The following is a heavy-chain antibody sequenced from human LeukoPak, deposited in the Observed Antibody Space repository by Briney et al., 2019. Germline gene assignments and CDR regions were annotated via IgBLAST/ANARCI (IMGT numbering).Heavy chain of an antibody. D-gene: IGHD1-26*01. V-gene: IGHV1-2*02. CDR3: ARGDQWEPMGVDY. CDR2: INPNSGGT. J-gene: IGHJ4*02. Sequence: ASVKVSCKASGHTFTGYYMHWVRQAPGQGLERMGWINPNSGGTNYAQKFQGRVTMTRDTSISTAYMELSRLRSDDTAVYYCARGDQWEPMGVDYWGQGTLVTVSS. CDR1: GHTFTGYY.